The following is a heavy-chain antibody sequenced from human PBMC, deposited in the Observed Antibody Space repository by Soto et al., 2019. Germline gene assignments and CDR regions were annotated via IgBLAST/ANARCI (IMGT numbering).Heavy chain of an antibody. CDR2: IAYDGTYT. V-gene: IGHV3-30*18. D-gene: IGHD3-10*01. CDR1: GFTFRSYG. J-gene: IGHJ4*02. Sequence: QVQLVESGGGVVQPGRSLRLSCAASGFTFRSYGIHWVRQAPGKGLEWVAVIAYDGTYTYYADSVKGRFTISRDNSKNTLYLQMNSLRDEDTAVYHGAKDSDVYGSGSSTDYWGQGTLVTVSS. CDR3: AKDSDVYGSGSSTDY.